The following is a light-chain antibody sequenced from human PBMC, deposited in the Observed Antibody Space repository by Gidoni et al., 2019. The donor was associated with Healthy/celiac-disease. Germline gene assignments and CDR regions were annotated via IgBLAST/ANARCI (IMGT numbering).Light chain of an antibody. J-gene: IGLJ2*01. CDR1: SSNIGSNT. Sequence: GQRVTISCSGSSSNIGSNTVNWYQQLPGTAPKLLIYSNKQRPSGVPDRFSGSKSGTSASLAISGLQSEDEADYYCAAWDDSLVFGGGTKLTVL. CDR2: SNK. CDR3: AAWDDSLV. V-gene: IGLV1-44*01.